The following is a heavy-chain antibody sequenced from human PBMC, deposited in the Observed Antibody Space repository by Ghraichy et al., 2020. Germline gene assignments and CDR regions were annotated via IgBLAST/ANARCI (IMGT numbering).Heavy chain of an antibody. J-gene: IGHJ4*02. V-gene: IGHV4-38-2*02. CDR3: ARVGGSYYPIDY. D-gene: IGHD1-26*01. CDR2: IYHSGST. Sequence: SETLSLTCTVSGYSISSGYYWGWIRQPPGKGLEWIGSIYHSGSTYYNPSLKSRVTISVDTSKNQFSLKLSSVTAADTAVYYCARVGGSYYPIDYWGQGTLFTVSS. CDR1: GYSISSGYY.